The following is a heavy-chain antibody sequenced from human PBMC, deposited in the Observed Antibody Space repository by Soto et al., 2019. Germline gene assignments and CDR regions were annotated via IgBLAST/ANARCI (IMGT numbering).Heavy chain of an antibody. J-gene: IGHJ6*02. Sequence: SVKVSCKASGGTFSSYAISWVRQAPGQGLEWMGGIIPIFGTANYAQKFQGRVTITADESTSTAYMELSSLRSEDTAVYYCVEGVVVPAADPYYYYGMDVWGQGTTVTVSS. CDR2: IIPIFGTA. CDR3: VEGVVVPAADPYYYYGMDV. V-gene: IGHV1-69*13. CDR1: GGTFSSYA. D-gene: IGHD2-2*01.